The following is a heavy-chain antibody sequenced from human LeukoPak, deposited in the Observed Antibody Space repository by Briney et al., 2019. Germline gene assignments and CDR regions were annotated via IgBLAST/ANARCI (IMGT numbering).Heavy chain of an antibody. D-gene: IGHD4-23*01. CDR2: INWNGGST. Sequence: GGSLRLSCAASRFTFDDYGMSWVRQAPGKGLEWVSGINWNGGSTGYADSVKGRFSISRDNAKNSLYLQMNSLRAEDTAVYYCARGFTFLRWGPLGHWGQGTLVTVSS. CDR3: ARGFTFLRWGPLGH. V-gene: IGHV3-20*04. CDR1: RFTFDDYG. J-gene: IGHJ1*01.